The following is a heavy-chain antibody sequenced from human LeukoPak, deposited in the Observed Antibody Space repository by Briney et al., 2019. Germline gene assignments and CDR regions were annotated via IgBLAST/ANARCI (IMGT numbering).Heavy chain of an antibody. D-gene: IGHD3-16*01. Sequence: GGSLRLSCAASGFTFSNYNMNWVRQAPGKGLEWVSSISSSGRYIYYADSVKGRFTISRDNAKNSLFLQMNSLRAEDTAVYFCARNFDSVTSALAYWGQGSLVTVSS. V-gene: IGHV3-21*01. CDR2: ISSSGRYI. CDR3: ARNFDSVTSALAY. CDR1: GFTFSNYN. J-gene: IGHJ4*02.